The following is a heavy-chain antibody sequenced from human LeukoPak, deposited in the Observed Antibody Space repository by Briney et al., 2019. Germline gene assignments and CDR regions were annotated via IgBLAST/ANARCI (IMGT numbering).Heavy chain of an antibody. V-gene: IGHV3-23*01. J-gene: IGHJ4*02. CDR2: ISGCAGST. Sequence: GGSLRLSCAASGFTFSSYAMSWVRQAPGKGLEWVSGISGCAGSTYYAVSLKVRFTISRHNSKTTLYLQMNSLRAEDTAVYYCAKDQVVVITLPLDYWGQGTLVTVSS. CDR3: AKDQVVVITLPLDY. D-gene: IGHD3-22*01. CDR1: GFTFSSYA.